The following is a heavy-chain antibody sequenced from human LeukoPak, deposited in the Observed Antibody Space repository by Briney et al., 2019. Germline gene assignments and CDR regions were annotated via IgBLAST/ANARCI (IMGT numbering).Heavy chain of an antibody. V-gene: IGHV1-8*01. Sequence: SVKVSCKASGYTFTSYDINWVRQATGQGLEWMGWMNPNSGNTGYAQKFQGRVTMTRNTSISTAYMELSSLRSEDTAVYYCERGGSGSYPFDYWGQGTLVTVSS. CDR1: GYTFTSYD. J-gene: IGHJ4*02. CDR2: MNPNSGNT. D-gene: IGHD1-26*01. CDR3: ERGGSGSYPFDY.